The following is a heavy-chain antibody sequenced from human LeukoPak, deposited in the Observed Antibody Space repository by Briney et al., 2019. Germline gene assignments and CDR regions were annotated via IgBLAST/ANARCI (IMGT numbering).Heavy chain of an antibody. Sequence: GGSLRLSCAASGFTFSSYSMNWVRQAPGKGLEWVSYISSSSSTIYYADSVKGRFTISRDNAKNSLYLQMNGLRAEDTAVYYCAREMGVPPIYYYGMDVWGQGTTVTVSS. V-gene: IGHV3-48*01. CDR3: AREMGVPPIYYYGMDV. CDR2: ISSSSSTI. CDR1: GFTFSSYS. J-gene: IGHJ6*02. D-gene: IGHD2-8*01.